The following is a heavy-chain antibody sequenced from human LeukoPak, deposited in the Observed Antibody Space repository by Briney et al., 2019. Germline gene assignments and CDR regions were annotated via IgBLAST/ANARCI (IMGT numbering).Heavy chain of an antibody. J-gene: IGHJ3*02. CDR3: ARVRCSGGSCYAVVDAFDI. V-gene: IGHV1-2*02. CDR2: INPNSGGT. CDR1: RGTFTNYA. Sequence: ASVKVSCKASRGTFTNYAISWVRQAPGQGLEWMGWINPNSGGTNYAQKFQGRVTMTRDTSISTAYMELSRLRSDDTAVYYCARVRCSGGSCYAVVDAFDIWGQGTMVTVSS. D-gene: IGHD2-15*01.